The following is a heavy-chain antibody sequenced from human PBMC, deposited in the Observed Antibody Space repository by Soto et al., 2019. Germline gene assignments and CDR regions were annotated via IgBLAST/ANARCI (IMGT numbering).Heavy chain of an antibody. V-gene: IGHV3-23*01. CDR1: GFTFNNYA. J-gene: IGHJ4*02. Sequence: EVQVLDSGGGLVQPGGSLRLSCAASGFTFNNYAMNWVRQAPRKGLEWVATISATGGSTYYADSVKGRFTISRDNSKNTLYLQMNGLRVEDTAVYYCAKDRLAGNFDYWGQGTQVTVSS. CDR2: ISATGGST. CDR3: AKDRLAGNFDY.